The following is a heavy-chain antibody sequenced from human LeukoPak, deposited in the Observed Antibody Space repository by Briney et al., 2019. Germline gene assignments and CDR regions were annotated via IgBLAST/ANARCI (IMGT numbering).Heavy chain of an antibody. J-gene: IGHJ4*02. V-gene: IGHV1-2*02. CDR3: ARTRRTEWFGELLSKLPDY. D-gene: IGHD3-10*01. CDR2: INPNSGGT. CDR1: GYTFTGYY. Sequence: ASVKVSCKASGYTFTGYYMHWVRQAPGQGLEWMGWINPNSGGTNYAQKSQGRVTMTRDTSISTAYMELSSLRSKDTAVYYCARTRRTEWFGELLSKLPDYWGQGTLVTVSS.